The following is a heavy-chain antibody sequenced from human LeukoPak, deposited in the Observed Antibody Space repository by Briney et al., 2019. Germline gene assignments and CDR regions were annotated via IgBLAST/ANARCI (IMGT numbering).Heavy chain of an antibody. Sequence: GGSLRLSCAASGFTGSSKYMSWVRQAPGKGLEWVSVIYSSGGSTYYADSVKGRFTISRDNSKNMLYLQMNSLRAEDTAVYYCARDSSGSSSDYYPLGYWGQGTLVTASS. CDR2: IYSSGGST. J-gene: IGHJ4*02. V-gene: IGHV3-66*01. D-gene: IGHD3-22*01. CDR3: ARDSSGSSSDYYPLGY. CDR1: GFTGSSKY.